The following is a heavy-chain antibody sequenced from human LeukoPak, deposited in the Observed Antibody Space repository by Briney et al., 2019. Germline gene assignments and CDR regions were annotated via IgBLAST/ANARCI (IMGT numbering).Heavy chain of an antibody. Sequence: GRSLRLSCTASGFTFGDYVMSCVRQTPGKGLEWVGFIRSKPYGGTTEYAASVKGRFIISRDDSKTIAYLQMNSLKSEDTAVYYCTTRSATGTGSGYWGQGTPVTVSS. D-gene: IGHD6-13*01. CDR1: GFTFGDYV. V-gene: IGHV3-49*04. J-gene: IGHJ4*02. CDR3: TTRSATGTGSGY. CDR2: IRSKPYGGTT.